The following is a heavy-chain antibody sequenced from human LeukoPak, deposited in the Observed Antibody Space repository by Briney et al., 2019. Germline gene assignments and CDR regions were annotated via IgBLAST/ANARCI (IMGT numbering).Heavy chain of an antibody. D-gene: IGHD6-13*01. CDR3: ATSNSWHLFSHTWFDA. J-gene: IGHJ5*02. V-gene: IGHV4-39*01. CDR1: GFTFSSYG. CDR2: MYYSGTT. Sequence: GSLRLSCAASGFTFSSYGMSWVRQPPGKGLEWIGSMYYSGTTHYNPSLKSRVSISVDTSKNQFSLKLTSVTAADTAAYFCATSNSWHLFSHTWFDAWGQGLLVTVSS.